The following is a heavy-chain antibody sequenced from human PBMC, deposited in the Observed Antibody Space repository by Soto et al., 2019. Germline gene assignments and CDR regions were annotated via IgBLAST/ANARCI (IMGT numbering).Heavy chain of an antibody. CDR1: GFTFSTYA. D-gene: IGHD2-15*01. CDR3: AKSGNTSVDYYSYVDV. J-gene: IGHJ6*03. CDR2: IRCGSGGT. V-gene: IGHV3-23*01. Sequence: EVQLLESGGGLVQPGGSLRLSCAASGFTFSTYAMSWVRQAPGKGLAWVSVIRCGSGGTNYADSVKGRFTISRDTPKSPRNLQLTSREANDTVVYYCAKSGNTSVDYYSYVDVWGQGDTVTLSS.